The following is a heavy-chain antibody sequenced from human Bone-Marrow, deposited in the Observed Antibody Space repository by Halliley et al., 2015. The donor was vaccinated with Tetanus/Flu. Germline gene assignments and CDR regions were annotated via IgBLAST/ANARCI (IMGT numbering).Heavy chain of an antibody. J-gene: IGHJ4*02. CDR2: MAEDGNKV. Sequence: LEWVASMAEDGNKVYYADSVRGRFTISRDNSLQLNSLRADDTAVYYCAKARVLTVTTPPPGLDYWGQGTLVTVSS. V-gene: IGHV3-30*18. D-gene: IGHD4-17*01. CDR3: AKARVLTVTTPPPGLDY.